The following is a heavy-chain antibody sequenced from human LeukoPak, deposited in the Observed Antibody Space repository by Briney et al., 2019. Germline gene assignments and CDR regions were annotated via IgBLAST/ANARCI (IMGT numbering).Heavy chain of an antibody. Sequence: GGSLRLSCAGSGFTFSRYAMHWVRHAPGKGLEYVSAISSNGGSTYYANSVRGRFTISRDNSKNTLYLQMGSLRAEDMAVYYCAGVGDSDVFDYWGQGALVTVSS. CDR2: ISSNGGST. CDR3: AGVGDSDVFDY. CDR1: GFTFSRYA. V-gene: IGHV3-64*01. J-gene: IGHJ4*02. D-gene: IGHD2-21*01.